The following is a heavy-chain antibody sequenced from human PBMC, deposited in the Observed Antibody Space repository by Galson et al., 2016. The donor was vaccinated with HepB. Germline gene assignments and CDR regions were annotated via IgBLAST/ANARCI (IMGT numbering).Heavy chain of an antibody. Sequence: SLRLSCAASGFTFSRFGMHWVRKAPGKGLESVAVIWFDGRDAYYGDSVKGRFTISKDNSNNMLYLQMNSLRVEDTAVYYCARDLWGDCRTTTCSHLDSWGQGTLVTVSS. CDR1: GFTFSRFG. J-gene: IGHJ4*03. CDR3: ARDLWGDCRTTTCSHLDS. CDR2: IWFDGRDA. D-gene: IGHD1-14*01. V-gene: IGHV3-33*01.